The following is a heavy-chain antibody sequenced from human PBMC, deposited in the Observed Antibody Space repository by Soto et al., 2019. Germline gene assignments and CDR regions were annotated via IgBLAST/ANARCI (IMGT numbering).Heavy chain of an antibody. CDR2: IIPIFGTA. D-gene: IGHD2-15*01. V-gene: IGHV1-69*06. CDR1: GGTFSSYA. J-gene: IGHJ6*02. Sequence: QVQLVQSGAEVKKPGSSVKVSCKASGGTFSSYAISWVRQAPGQGLEWMGGIIPIFGTANYAQKFQGRVTITADKSTSRAYMELSSLRSEDTAVYYCARGAEYCSGGSCYQALDYYGMDVWGQGTTVTVSS. CDR3: ARGAEYCSGGSCYQALDYYGMDV.